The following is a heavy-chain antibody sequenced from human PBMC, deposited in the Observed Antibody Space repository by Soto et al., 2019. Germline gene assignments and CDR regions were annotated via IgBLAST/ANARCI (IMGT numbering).Heavy chain of an antibody. J-gene: IGHJ6*02. V-gene: IGHV1-2*02. D-gene: IGHD2-2*01. Sequence: QVQLVQSGADVKTPGASVRVSCKASGYTFTGYYVHWVREAPGQGLEWMGWINPETGGTSYAQKFQGRVTLSRDTSINTAYLELSRLRFDDAAVXXXARERYQVISDGMDVWGQGTTVTVSS. CDR1: GYTFTGYY. CDR3: ARERYQVISDGMDV. CDR2: INPETGGT.